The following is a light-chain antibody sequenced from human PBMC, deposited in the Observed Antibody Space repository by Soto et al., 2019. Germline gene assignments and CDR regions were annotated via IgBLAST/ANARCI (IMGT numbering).Light chain of an antibody. J-gene: IGLJ1*01. CDR3: AVWDDSLAIYV. Sequence: QSVLTQPPSVSGAPGQRVTISCIGSTSNIGAGYDVHWYQQFPGTAPKLLIHGNTNRPSGVPDRFSGSKSGTSASLAISGLQSEDEADYFCAVWDDSLAIYVFGTATKLTVL. CDR1: TSNIGAGYD. CDR2: GNT. V-gene: IGLV1-40*01.